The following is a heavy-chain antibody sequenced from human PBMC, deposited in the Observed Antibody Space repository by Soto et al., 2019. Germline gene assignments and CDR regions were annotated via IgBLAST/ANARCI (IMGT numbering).Heavy chain of an antibody. CDR3: AKEGSSSQIINYGMDV. V-gene: IGHV3-23*01. J-gene: IGHJ6*02. CDR2: ISGSGGST. D-gene: IGHD6-6*01. CDR1: GFTFSSYA. Sequence: GGSLRLSCAASGFTFSSYAMSWVRQAPGKGLEWVSAISGSGGSTYYADSVKGRFTISRDNSKNTLYLQMNSLRAEDTAVYYCAKEGSSSQIINYGMDVWGQGTTVTISS.